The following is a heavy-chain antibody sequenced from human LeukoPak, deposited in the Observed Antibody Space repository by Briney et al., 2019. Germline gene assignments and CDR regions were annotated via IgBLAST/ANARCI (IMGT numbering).Heavy chain of an antibody. V-gene: IGHV5-51*01. CDR1: GYSFTSYW. D-gene: IGHD4-17*01. CDR2: IYPGDSDT. CDR3: ARQVDYAYRRNPPFDY. Sequence: GESLKISCKGSGYSFTSYWIGWVRQIPGKGLEWMGIIYPGDSDTRYSPSFQGQVTISADKSISTAYLQWSSLKASDTAMYYCARQVDYAYRRNPPFDYWGQGTLVTVSS. J-gene: IGHJ4*02.